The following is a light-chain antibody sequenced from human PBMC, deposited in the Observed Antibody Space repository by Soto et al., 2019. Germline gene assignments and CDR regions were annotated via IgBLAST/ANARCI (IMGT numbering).Light chain of an antibody. CDR1: QSVRSY. CDR3: QQCGRSPIT. V-gene: IGKV3-20*01. Sequence: EIVMTQSPGTLSESPGERATLFCRASQSVRSYLAWYQQKPAQAPRLLIYGASSRATGIPDRFSGSGSGTDFTLTISRLEPEDFAIYYCQQCGRSPITFGQGTRLEIK. J-gene: IGKJ5*01. CDR2: GAS.